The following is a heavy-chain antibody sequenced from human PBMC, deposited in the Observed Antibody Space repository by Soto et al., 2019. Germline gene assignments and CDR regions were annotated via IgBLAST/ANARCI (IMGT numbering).Heavy chain of an antibody. CDR2: ISAYNGNT. J-gene: IGHJ5*02. CDR1: GYTFTSYG. Sequence: QVPLVQSGAEVKKPGASVKVSCKASGYTFTSYGISWVRQAPGQGLEWMGWISAYNGNTNYAQKLQGRVTMTTDTSTSTAYMELRSLRSDDTAVYYCARLSKAFYDFWSGYSLGWFDPWGQGTLVTVSS. D-gene: IGHD3-3*01. CDR3: ARLSKAFYDFWSGYSLGWFDP. V-gene: IGHV1-18*01.